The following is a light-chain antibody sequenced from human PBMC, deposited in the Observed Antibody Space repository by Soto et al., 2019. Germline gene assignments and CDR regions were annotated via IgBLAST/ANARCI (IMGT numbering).Light chain of an antibody. CDR3: SSYTSSSTLV. CDR2: EVS. V-gene: IGLV2-14*01. Sequence: QSALTQPASVSGSPGQSITIPCTGTSSDVGGYNYVSWYQQHPGKAPKLMISEVSNRPSGVSNRFSGSKSGNTASLTISGLQAEDVADYYCSSYTSSSTLVFGGGTQLTVL. J-gene: IGLJ2*01. CDR1: SSDVGGYNY.